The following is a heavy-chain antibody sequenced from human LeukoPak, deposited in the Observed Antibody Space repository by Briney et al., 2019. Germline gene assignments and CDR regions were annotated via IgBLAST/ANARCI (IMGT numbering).Heavy chain of an antibody. D-gene: IGHD2-2*02. CDR2: IRSKTDGGTT. CDR1: GLSFTSAW. Sequence: GGSLRLSCAASGLSFTSAWMHWVRQAPGKGLEWVGRIRSKTDGGTTDYAVPVKGRFTISRADSQNTLYLQMDSLKTEDTAVYYCSTYTMNNGWYWGQGTLATVSS. J-gene: IGHJ4*02. CDR3: STYTMNNGWY. V-gene: IGHV3-15*01.